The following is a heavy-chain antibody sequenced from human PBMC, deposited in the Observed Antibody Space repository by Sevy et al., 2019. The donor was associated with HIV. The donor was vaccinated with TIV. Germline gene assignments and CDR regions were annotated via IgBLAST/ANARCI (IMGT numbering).Heavy chain of an antibody. CDR3: ARSGGSYDYGMDV. CDR2: MNEDGSVT. V-gene: IGHV3-74*01. D-gene: IGHD1-26*01. CDR1: GFSITSYW. J-gene: IGHJ6*02. Sequence: GGSLRLSCAGSGFSITSYWMHWVRQAPGKGLVWVSRMNEDGSVTNHADSVRGRFTISRDIAKNTLYLQMNSLRAEDTAVYYCARSGGSYDYGMDVWGQGTTVTVSS.